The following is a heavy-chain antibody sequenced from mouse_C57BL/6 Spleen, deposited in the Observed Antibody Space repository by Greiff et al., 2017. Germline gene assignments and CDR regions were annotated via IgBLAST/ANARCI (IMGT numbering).Heavy chain of an antibody. CDR2: IYPGSGST. V-gene: IGHV1-55*01. Sequence: VQLQQPGAELVQPGASVKMSCTASGYTFTSYWITWVQQSPGQGLEWIGDIYPGSGSTYYHEKFKSQATMTVDTSSSTVYMQLSSLPSEDSAFCDCARSYDYDSYDFDYWGQGTTLTVSS. CDR1: GYTFTSYW. J-gene: IGHJ2*01. D-gene: IGHD2-4*01. CDR3: ARSYDYDSYDFDY.